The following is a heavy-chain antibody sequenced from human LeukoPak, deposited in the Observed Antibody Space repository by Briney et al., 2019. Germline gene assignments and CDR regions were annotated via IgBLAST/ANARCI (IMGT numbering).Heavy chain of an antibody. CDR1: GYNFTTYW. V-gene: IGHV5-51*07. Sequence: GESLKISCKGSGYNFTTYWIGWVHQMPGKGLEWMGIIYRDDSDTRYSPSFQGQVTISADKSISTAYLQWSSLKASDTAMYYCARRVSSDYGDYVDVFDIWGQGTMVTVSP. CDR3: ARRVSSDYGDYVDVFDI. D-gene: IGHD4-17*01. J-gene: IGHJ3*02. CDR2: IYRDDSDT.